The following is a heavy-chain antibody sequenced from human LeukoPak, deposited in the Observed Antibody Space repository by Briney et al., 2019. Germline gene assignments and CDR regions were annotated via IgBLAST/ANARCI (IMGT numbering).Heavy chain of an antibody. J-gene: IGHJ4*02. Sequence: ASVKVSCKASGYTFTSHGISWVRQAPGQGLEWMGWISAYNGNTNYAQKLQGRVTMTTDTSTSTAYMELRSLRSDDTAVYYCARPSYYYDSSGYYSYYFDYWGQGTLVTVSS. D-gene: IGHD3-22*01. CDR2: ISAYNGNT. CDR3: ARPSYYYDSSGYYSYYFDY. CDR1: GYTFTSHG. V-gene: IGHV1-18*01.